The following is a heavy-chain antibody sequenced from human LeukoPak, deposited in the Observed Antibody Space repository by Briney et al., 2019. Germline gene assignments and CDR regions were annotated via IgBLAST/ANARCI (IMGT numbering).Heavy chain of an antibody. CDR2: IYPSGST. D-gene: IGHD3-22*01. J-gene: IGHJ3*02. CDR3: ASPSSGYYYGAFDI. CDR1: GGSISSGSYH. Sequence: SETLSLTCTVSGGSISSGSYHWSWIRQPAGKALEWIGRIYPSGSTNYNPSLKSRVTISVDTSKNQFSLKLSSVTAADTAVYYCASPSSGYYYGAFDIWGQGTMVTVSS. V-gene: IGHV4-61*02.